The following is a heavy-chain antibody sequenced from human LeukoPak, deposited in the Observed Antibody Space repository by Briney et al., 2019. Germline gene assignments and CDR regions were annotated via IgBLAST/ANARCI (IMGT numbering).Heavy chain of an antibody. Sequence: GGSLRLSCAASGFTFSSFWMHWVRQAPGKGLVWVSRIKSDGTTTTDADSVKGRFTIRRDNAKNMLYLQMNSLRAEDTAVYYCAKRGSWPYFDYWGQGTLVTVSS. J-gene: IGHJ4*02. CDR1: GFTFSSFW. CDR3: AKRGSWPYFDY. D-gene: IGHD6-13*01. CDR2: IKSDGTTT. V-gene: IGHV3-74*01.